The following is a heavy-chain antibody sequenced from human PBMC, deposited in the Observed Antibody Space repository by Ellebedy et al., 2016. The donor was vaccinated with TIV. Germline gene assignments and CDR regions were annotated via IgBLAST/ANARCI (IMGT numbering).Heavy chain of an antibody. CDR1: GGSLSSTRYY. CDR3: ARTDPWQPIDD. J-gene: IGHJ4*02. D-gene: IGHD2-21*02. Sequence: MPSETLSLTCSVSGGSLSSTRYYWAWIRQPPGKGLEYIGSVYYSGSPYYSPSFKSRVTLSADTSNNQFSLNLRTATAADTAVYYCARTDPWQPIDDWGQGILVSVSS. CDR2: VYYSGSP. V-gene: IGHV4-39*01.